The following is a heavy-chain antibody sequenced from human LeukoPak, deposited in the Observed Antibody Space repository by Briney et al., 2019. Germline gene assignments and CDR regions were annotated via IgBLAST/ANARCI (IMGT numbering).Heavy chain of an antibody. CDR3: AKYVCGGDCYDYFDC. J-gene: IGHJ4*02. Sequence: GGSLRLSCAASGFTFSNYAMSWVRQAPGKGREGGSGIRSSGHNKYYEDSVKGRFTISRDNSKNMLYLQMNSLRAEDTAVYYCAKYVCGGDCYDYFDCWGQGTLVTVSS. CDR2: IRSSGHNK. CDR1: GFTFSNYA. D-gene: IGHD2-21*02. V-gene: IGHV3-23*01.